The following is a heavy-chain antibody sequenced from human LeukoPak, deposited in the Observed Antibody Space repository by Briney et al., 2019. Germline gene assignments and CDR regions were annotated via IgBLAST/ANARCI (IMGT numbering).Heavy chain of an antibody. V-gene: IGHV3-7*01. J-gene: IGHJ4*02. Sequence: GGSLRLSCAASGFTFSSYWMSWVRQAPGKGLEWVANIKQDGSEKYYVDSVKGRFTISRDNAENSVYLQMNSLRAGDTALYYCASLDTALLKGGYWGQGTLVTVSS. CDR1: GFTFSSYW. CDR2: IKQDGSEK. D-gene: IGHD5-18*01. CDR3: ASLDTALLKGGY.